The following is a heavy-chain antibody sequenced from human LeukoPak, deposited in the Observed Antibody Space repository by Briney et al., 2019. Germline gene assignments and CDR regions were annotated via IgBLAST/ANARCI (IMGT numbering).Heavy chain of an antibody. V-gene: IGHV3-7*05. CDR1: GFTFSRYW. D-gene: IGHD1-26*01. Sequence: PGGSLRLSCAASGFTFSRYWMSWVRQAPGKGLEWVANIKQDGSEKYYVDSVKGRFTISRDNAKNSLYLQMNSLRAEDTAVYYCARDLVGATASWGQGTLVTVSS. CDR3: ARDLVGATAS. J-gene: IGHJ5*02. CDR2: IKQDGSEK.